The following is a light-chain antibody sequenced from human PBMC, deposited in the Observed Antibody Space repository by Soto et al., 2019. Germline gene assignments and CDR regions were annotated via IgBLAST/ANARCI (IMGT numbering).Light chain of an antibody. V-gene: IGKV1-39*01. J-gene: IGKJ2*01. CDR2: EAS. CDR3: QQTYTIPYN. Sequence: DIQMTQSPSSLSASVGDGVTITCRASQSISSHLNWYQQKRGEAPRLLISEASSLQSGVPSRFNGGGSGTDFTLTISSLQPEDFATYYCQQTYTIPYNFGRGTKLEIK. CDR1: QSISSH.